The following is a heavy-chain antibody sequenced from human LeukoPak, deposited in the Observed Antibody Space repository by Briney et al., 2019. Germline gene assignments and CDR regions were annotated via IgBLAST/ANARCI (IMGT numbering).Heavy chain of an antibody. D-gene: IGHD1-14*01. Sequence: GGSLRLSCAASGFMFNNYWMSWVRQAPGKGLEWVANIDQDGSEKYYVDSVNGRFTISRDNAKNSLYLQMNILRADDTAVYYCARDEPGARYYYYGLDVWGQGTTVTVSS. CDR2: IDQDGSEK. J-gene: IGHJ6*02. CDR1: GFMFNNYW. CDR3: ARDEPGARYYYYGLDV. V-gene: IGHV3-7*01.